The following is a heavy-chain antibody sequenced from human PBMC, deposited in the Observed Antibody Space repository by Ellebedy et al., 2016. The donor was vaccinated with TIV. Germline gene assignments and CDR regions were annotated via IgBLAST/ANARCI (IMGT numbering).Heavy chain of an antibody. D-gene: IGHD5-18*01. Sequence: ASVKVSCXAFGYTFTSYDIHWVRQAPGQGLEWMGWVNPNSGYTGYAQMFQGRVTMTRNTSINTAYMELRSLRSDDTAVYYCGTPMVGDFSYYYMDVWGKGTTVTVSS. CDR3: GTPMVGDFSYYYMDV. V-gene: IGHV1-8*01. CDR1: GYTFTSYD. CDR2: VNPNSGYT. J-gene: IGHJ6*03.